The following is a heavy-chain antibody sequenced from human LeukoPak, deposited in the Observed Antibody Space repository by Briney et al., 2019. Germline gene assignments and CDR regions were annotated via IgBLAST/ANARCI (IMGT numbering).Heavy chain of an antibody. CDR2: IYYSGST. D-gene: IGHD6-19*01. J-gene: IGHJ4*02. CDR3: ARVGSSGWYALYYFDY. V-gene: IGHV4-61*01. Sequence: PSETLSLTCAVSGYSISSGYYWGWIRPPPGKGLEWIGYIYYSGSTNYNPSLKSRVTISVDTSKNQFSLKLSSVTAADTAVYYCARVGSSGWYALYYFDYWGQGTLVTVSS. CDR1: GYSISSGYY.